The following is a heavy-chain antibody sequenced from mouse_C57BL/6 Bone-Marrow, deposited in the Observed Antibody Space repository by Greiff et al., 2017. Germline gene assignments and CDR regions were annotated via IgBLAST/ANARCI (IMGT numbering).Heavy chain of an antibody. Sequence: QVQLQQSGAELVRHGASVTLSCKASGYTFTDYEMHWVKQTPVHGLEWIGAIDPETGGTAYNQKFKGKAILTADKSSSTAYMELRSLTSEDSAVYYCTREVYYGPSMDYWGQGTSVTVSS. J-gene: IGHJ4*01. CDR3: TREVYYGPSMDY. CDR2: IDPETGGT. V-gene: IGHV1-15*01. CDR1: GYTFTDYE. D-gene: IGHD2-1*01.